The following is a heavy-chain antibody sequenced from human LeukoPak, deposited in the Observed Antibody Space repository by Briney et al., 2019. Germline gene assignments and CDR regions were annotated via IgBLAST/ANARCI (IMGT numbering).Heavy chain of an antibody. Sequence: GGSLRLSCGASGFTFSSYGMHWVRQAPGKGLEWVAVIWFDGSNKYYADSVKGRFTIFRDNSKNTLYLQMNSLRAEDTAVYYCARDRGGYCSGGSCYSLQHWGQGTLVSVAS. J-gene: IGHJ1*01. V-gene: IGHV3-33*01. CDR2: IWFDGSNK. CDR3: ARDRGGYCSGGSCYSLQH. D-gene: IGHD2-15*01. CDR1: GFTFSSYG.